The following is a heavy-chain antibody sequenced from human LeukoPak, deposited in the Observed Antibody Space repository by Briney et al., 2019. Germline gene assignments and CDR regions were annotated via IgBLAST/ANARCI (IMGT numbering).Heavy chain of an antibody. D-gene: IGHD2-8*01. CDR1: GFTFSSYA. CDR3: AKDRCSNGVGCYYYYMDV. CDR2: ISNDGRNK. Sequence: PGGSLRLSCAASGFTFSSYAMHWVRQVPGKGLEWVAVISNDGRNKYYAESVKGRFTISRDNSKNTLYLQMNSLRAEDTAVYYCAKDRCSNGVGCYYYYMDVWGKGTTVTISS. J-gene: IGHJ6*03. V-gene: IGHV3-30*04.